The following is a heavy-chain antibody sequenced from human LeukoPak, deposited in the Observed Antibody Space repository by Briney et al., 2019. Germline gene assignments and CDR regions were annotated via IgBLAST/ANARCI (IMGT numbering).Heavy chain of an antibody. D-gene: IGHD3-10*01. Sequence: PGGSLRLSCAASGFTFSSYAMSWVRQAPGKGLEWVSAISGSGGSTYYADSVKGRFTISRDNSKNTLYLQMNSLRAEDTAVYYCAKGEATPYYYGSGSYFYFDDWGQGTLVTVSS. CDR1: GFTFSSYA. J-gene: IGHJ4*02. CDR3: AKGEATPYYYGSGSYFYFDD. V-gene: IGHV3-23*01. CDR2: ISGSGGST.